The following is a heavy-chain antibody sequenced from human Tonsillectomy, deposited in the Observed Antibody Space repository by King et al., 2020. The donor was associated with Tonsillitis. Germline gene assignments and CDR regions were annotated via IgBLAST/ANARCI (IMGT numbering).Heavy chain of an antibody. D-gene: IGHD3-10*01. V-gene: IGHV3-33*08. CDR3: ARQQEGYYGSGSYYGNWFDP. CDR1: GFTFSSYG. Sequence: VQLVESGGGVVQPGRSLRLSCAASGFTFSSYGMHWVRQAPGKGLEWVAVIWYDGSNKYYADSVKGRFTISRHNSTNTLYLQMNILRAEDTAVYYFARQQEGYYGSGSYYGNWFDPWGQGTLVTVSS. J-gene: IGHJ5*02. CDR2: IWYDGSNK.